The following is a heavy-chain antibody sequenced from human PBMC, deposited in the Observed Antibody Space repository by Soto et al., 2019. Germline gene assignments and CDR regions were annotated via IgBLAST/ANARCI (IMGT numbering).Heavy chain of an antibody. CDR3: AKGVYYYDSTHT. D-gene: IGHD3-22*01. Sequence: PGGSLRLSCAASGFTLSSYGMHWFRQAPGKGLEWVSAISGCGGRTYYADSVKGRFTISRDNSKNSLYLQMNRLRAEAAAVYYCAKGVYYYDSTHTWGQGTLVTVSS. CDR1: GFTLSSYG. CDR2: ISGCGGRT. V-gene: IGHV3-23*01. J-gene: IGHJ5*02.